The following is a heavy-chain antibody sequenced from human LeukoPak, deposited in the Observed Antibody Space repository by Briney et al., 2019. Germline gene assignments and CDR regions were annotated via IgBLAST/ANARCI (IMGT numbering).Heavy chain of an antibody. D-gene: IGHD4-11*01. V-gene: IGHV4-59*01. CDR1: GGSFSSYY. CDR3: ARGVVSYSKNDYYYYMDV. J-gene: IGHJ6*03. CDR2: IYYSGST. Sequence: SETLSLTCTVSGGSFSSYYWNWIRQPPGKGLEWIGYIYYSGSTNCNPSLKSRATISVDTSKDQFSLKLSSVTAADTAVYYCARGVVSYSKNDYYYYMDVWGKGTTVTVSS.